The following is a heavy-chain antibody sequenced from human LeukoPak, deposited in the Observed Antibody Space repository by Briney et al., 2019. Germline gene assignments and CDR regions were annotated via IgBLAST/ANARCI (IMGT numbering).Heavy chain of an antibody. CDR1: GGTFSSYA. V-gene: IGHV1-69*13. CDR3: ARDLIVGANYYYYGMDV. D-gene: IGHD1-26*01. Sequence: ASVKVSCTASGGTFSSYAISWVRQAPGQGLEWMGGIIPIFGTANYAQKFQGRVTITADESTSTAYMELSSLRSEDTAVYYCARDLIVGANYYYYGMDVWGQGTTVTVSS. J-gene: IGHJ6*02. CDR2: IIPIFGTA.